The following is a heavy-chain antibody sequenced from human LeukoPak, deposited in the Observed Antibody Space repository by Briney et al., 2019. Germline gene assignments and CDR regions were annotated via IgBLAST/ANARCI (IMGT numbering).Heavy chain of an antibody. CDR2: ISWNSGSI. Sequence: GGSLRLSCAASGFTFDDYAMHWVRQAPGKGLEWVSGISWNSGSIGYADSVKGRFTISRDNAKNSLYLQMNSLRAEDTALYYCAKDIPPDYWGQGTLVTVSS. CDR1: GFTFDDYA. CDR3: AKDIPPDY. J-gene: IGHJ4*02. V-gene: IGHV3-9*01.